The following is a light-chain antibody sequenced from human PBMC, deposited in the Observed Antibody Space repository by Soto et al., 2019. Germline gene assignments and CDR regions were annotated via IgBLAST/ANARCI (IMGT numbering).Light chain of an antibody. Sequence: EIVLTQSPCTPSLSPGERATLSCRASQSVSSSYLAWYQQKPGQAPRLLIYGASSRATGIPDRFSGSGSGTALTLTISRLEPEDFAVYYCQQYGGSPPVTFGKGTRLEIK. V-gene: IGKV3-20*01. CDR2: GAS. J-gene: IGKJ5*01. CDR3: QQYGGSPPVT. CDR1: QSVSSSY.